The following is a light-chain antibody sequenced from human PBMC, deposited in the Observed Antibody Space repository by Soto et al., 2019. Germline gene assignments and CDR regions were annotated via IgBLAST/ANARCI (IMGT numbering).Light chain of an antibody. J-gene: IGLJ2*01. CDR2: TDD. CDR3: ASWDDSLNSVI. CDR1: SSSIGSNT. V-gene: IGLV1-44*01. Sequence: QSVLTQPPSASGTPGQRVIISCSGSSSSIGSNTVNWYRQHPGTAHTVLIYTDDQRPSGVPARFSGSRSGTSASLAISGLQSEDEADYYCASWDDSLNSVIFGGGTKLTVL.